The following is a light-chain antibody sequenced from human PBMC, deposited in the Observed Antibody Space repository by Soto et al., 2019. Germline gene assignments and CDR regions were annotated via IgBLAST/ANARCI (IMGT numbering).Light chain of an antibody. CDR2: DVN. CDR3: CSYAGSYTML. CDR1: SSDVGGYNY. V-gene: IGLV2-11*01. Sequence: QSALTQPRSVSGSPGQSVTISCTGTSSDVGGYNYVSWYQQHPGKAPKFIIYDVNKRPSGVPDRFSGSKSGTTASLTISGLQAADEADYYCCSYAGSYTMLFGGGTKLTVL. J-gene: IGLJ2*01.